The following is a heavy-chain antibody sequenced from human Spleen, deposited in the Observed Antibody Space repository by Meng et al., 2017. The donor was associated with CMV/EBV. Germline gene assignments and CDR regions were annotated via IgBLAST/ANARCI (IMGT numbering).Heavy chain of an antibody. Sequence: VAESGPGPQHPSETLALACTVSGGFLSSICSCWGWLREPPGKGLGWIGSIYDSGGPYYNPSLKSRVTISVDTSKDQFSLKLSSVTAADTAVYYCARAIAVAGTDGFDPWGQGTLVTVSS. D-gene: IGHD6-19*01. CDR3: ARAIAVAGTDGFDP. J-gene: IGHJ5*02. CDR1: GGFLSSICSC. V-gene: IGHV4-39*07. CDR2: IYDSGGP.